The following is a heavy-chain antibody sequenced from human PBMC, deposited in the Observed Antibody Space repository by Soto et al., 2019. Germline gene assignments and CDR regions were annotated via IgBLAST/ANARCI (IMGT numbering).Heavy chain of an antibody. CDR2: IIPIFGTA. D-gene: IGHD5-12*01. V-gene: IGHV1-69*13. CDR1: GGTFSSYA. CDR3: ARSKRWLQLFDY. J-gene: IGHJ4*02. Sequence: AASVKVSCKASGGTFSSYAISWARQAPGQGLEWMGGIIPIFGTANYAQKFQGRVTITADESTSTAYMELSSLRSEDTAVYYCARSKRWLQLFDYWGQGTLVTVSS.